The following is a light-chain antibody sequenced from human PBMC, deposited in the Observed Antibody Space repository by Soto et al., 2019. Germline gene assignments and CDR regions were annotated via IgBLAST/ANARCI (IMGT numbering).Light chain of an antibody. V-gene: IGKV3-15*01. CDR3: QQYNNWPLYT. J-gene: IGKJ2*01. Sequence: EMVMTQSPATLSVSPGERATLSCRASQSVSNNLAWYQQKPGQAPRLLIYDTSTRATGIPARFSGSWSGTEFTLTISSLQSEDFAVYSCQQYNNWPLYTFGQGTKLEIK. CDR1: QSVSNN. CDR2: DTS.